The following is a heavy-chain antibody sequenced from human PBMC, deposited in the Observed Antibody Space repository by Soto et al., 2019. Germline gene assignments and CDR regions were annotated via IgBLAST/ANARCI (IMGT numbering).Heavy chain of an antibody. CDR1: GGSISSGGYY. CDR2: IYSSGST. J-gene: IGHJ4*02. V-gene: IGHV4-31*03. CDR3: ARVVDTAMAFDF. D-gene: IGHD5-18*01. Sequence: QVQLQESGPGLVKPSQTLSLTCTVSGGSISSGGYYWSWIRQHPGKGLEWIGYIYSSGSTYYNPSLKSRVTVSLGTSKSQFSLTVNSVTAADTAVYYCARVVDTAMAFDFWGQGTLVTVSA.